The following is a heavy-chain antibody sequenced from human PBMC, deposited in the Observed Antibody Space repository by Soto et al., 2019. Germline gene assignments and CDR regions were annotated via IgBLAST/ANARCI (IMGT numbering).Heavy chain of an antibody. CDR3: GRLKRTIAVP. CDR2: IYPCDSDT. CDR1: GDRCTRHF. Sequence: PGAYLNLSGTGSGDRCTRHFIGWVRPLPGKGLEWMGIIYPCDSDTRYSPSFQGQVTISADKSISTAYLQWSSLKASDTPMYYWGRLKRTIAVPWGQRKPVTFS. V-gene: IGHV5-51*01. D-gene: IGHD2-21*01. J-gene: IGHJ5*02.